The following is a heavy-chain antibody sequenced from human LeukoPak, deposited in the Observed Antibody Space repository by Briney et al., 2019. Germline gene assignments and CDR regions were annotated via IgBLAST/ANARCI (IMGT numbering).Heavy chain of an antibody. CDR2: IYYSGST. V-gene: IGHV4-39*01. CDR1: GGSISSSSYY. D-gene: IGHD5-24*01. CDR3: ASFAEMATIDRRWSDAFDI. J-gene: IGHJ3*02. Sequence: SETLSLTCTVSGGSISSSSYYWGWIRQPPGKGLEWIGSIYYSGSTYYNPSLKSRVTISVDTSKNQFSLKLSSVTAADTAVYYCASFAEMATIDRRWSDAFDIWGQGTMVTVSS.